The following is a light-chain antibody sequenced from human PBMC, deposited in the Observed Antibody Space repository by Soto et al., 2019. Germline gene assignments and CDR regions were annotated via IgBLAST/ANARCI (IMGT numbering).Light chain of an antibody. J-gene: IGLJ1*01. V-gene: IGLV2-14*03. CDR2: DVT. CDR3: SSFTRSSTYV. CDR1: SSDVGGYNF. Sequence: QAVVTQPASVSGSPGQSITISCTGTSSDVGGYNFVSWYQQHPGKAPKLMIYDVTSRPSGVSHRFSGSKSDNTASLTISGLQAEDEADYYCSSFTRSSTYVFGTGTKLTVL.